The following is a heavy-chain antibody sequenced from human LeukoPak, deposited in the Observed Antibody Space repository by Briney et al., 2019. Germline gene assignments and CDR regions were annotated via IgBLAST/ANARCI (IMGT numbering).Heavy chain of an antibody. CDR3: ARRQGQQWLGPNKPIDY. D-gene: IGHD6-19*01. Sequence: TSETLSLTCAVYGGSFSGYYWSWIRQPPGKGLEWIGEINHSGSTNYNPSLKSRVTISVDTSKNQFSLKLSSVTAADTAVYYCARRQGQQWLGPNKPIDYWGQGTLVTVSS. CDR1: GGSFSGYY. J-gene: IGHJ4*02. V-gene: IGHV4-34*01. CDR2: INHSGST.